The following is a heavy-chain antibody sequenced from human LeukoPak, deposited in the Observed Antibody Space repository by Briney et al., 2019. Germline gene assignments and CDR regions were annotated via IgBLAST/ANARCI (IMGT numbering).Heavy chain of an antibody. D-gene: IGHD4-17*01. J-gene: IGHJ5*02. V-gene: IGHV1-69*04. CDR1: GGTFSSYA. CDR2: IIPILGIA. CDR3: VSGHGTTAHWYNWFDP. Sequence: GASVKVSCKASGGTFSSYAISWVRQAPGQGLEWMGRIIPILGIANYAQKFQGRVTITADKSTSTAYMELSSLRSEDTAVYYCVSGHGTTAHWYNWFDPRGQGTLVTVSS.